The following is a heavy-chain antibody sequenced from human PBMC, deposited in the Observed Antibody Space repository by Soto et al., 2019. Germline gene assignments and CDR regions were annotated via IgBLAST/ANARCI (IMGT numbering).Heavy chain of an antibody. CDR2: ISRSGTTI. V-gene: IGHV3-11*01. D-gene: IGHD5-18*01. J-gene: IGHJ6*02. CDR1: GFTFSHHY. Sequence: QMQLVESGGGLVEPGGSLRLSCEASGFTFSHHYMSWIRQAPGKGLEWVSYISRSGTTIYYADSVRGRFTISRDNSKNSLYLKMDSLRAEDTAMYYCGRDPELWDENVATRPSTYYYGMDVWGQGTTVTVSS. CDR3: GRDPELWDENVATRPSTYYYGMDV.